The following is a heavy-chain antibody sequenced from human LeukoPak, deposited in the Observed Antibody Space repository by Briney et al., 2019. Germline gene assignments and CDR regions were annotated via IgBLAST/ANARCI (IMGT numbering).Heavy chain of an antibody. CDR3: AGDLYDSSGCYSNWFDP. J-gene: IGHJ5*02. V-gene: IGHV1-69*13. CDR1: GGTFSSYA. D-gene: IGHD3-22*01. Sequence: GASVKVSCKASGGTFSSYAISWVRQAPGQGLEWMGGIIPIFGTANYAQKFQGRVTITADESTSTAYMELSSLRSEDTAVYYCAGDLYDSSGCYSNWFDPRGQGTLVTVSS. CDR2: IIPIFGTA.